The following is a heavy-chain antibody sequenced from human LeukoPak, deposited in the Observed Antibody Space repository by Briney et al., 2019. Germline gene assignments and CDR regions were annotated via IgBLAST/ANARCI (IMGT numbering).Heavy chain of an antibody. CDR2: IYTSGST. D-gene: IGHD5-24*01. J-gene: IGHJ4*02. V-gene: IGHV4-61*02. Sequence: PSETLSLTCTVSGGSISSGSYYWSWIRQPAGKGLEWIGRIYTSGSTNYNPSLKSRVTISVDTSKNQFSLKLSSVTAADTAVYYCARGRDGYINLLDYWGQGTLVTVSS. CDR3: ARGRDGYINLLDY. CDR1: GGSISSGSYY.